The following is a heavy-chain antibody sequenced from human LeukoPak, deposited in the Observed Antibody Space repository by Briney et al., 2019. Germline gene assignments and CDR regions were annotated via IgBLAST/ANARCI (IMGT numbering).Heavy chain of an antibody. J-gene: IGHJ4*02. V-gene: IGHV4-61*02. D-gene: IGHD3-9*01. CDR1: GGSISSGSYY. CDR2: IYTSGST. Sequence: SQTLSLTCTVSGGSISSGSYYWSWIRQPAGKGLEWIGRIYTSGSTNYNPSLKSRVTISVDTSKYQFSLKLSSVTAADTAVYYCARQSAHYDILTGFDYWGQGTLVTVSS. CDR3: ARQSAHYDILTGFDY.